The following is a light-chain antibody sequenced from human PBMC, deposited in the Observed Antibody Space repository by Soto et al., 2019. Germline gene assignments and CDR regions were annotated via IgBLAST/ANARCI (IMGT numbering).Light chain of an antibody. CDR2: GSS. CDR3: QSYDNSLSAHVL. V-gene: IGLV1-40*01. Sequence: QSVLTQPPSESGAPGQRVTISCTGSSSNIGAGYDVHWYQQLPGTAPKLLIYGSSNRPSGVPDRFSGSKSGTSASLAITGLQAEDEADYYCQSYDNSLSAHVLFGGGTKLTVL. CDR1: SSNIGAGYD. J-gene: IGLJ2*01.